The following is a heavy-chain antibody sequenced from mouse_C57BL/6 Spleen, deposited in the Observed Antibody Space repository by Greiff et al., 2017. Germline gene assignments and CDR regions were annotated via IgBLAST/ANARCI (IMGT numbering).Heavy chain of an antibody. D-gene: IGHD2-4*01. J-gene: IGHJ4*01. Sequence: EVKLLESGPGLVKPSQSLSLTCSVTGYSITSGYYWNWIRQFPGNKLEWMGYISYDGSNNYNPSLKNRISITRDTSKNQFFLKLNSVTTEDTATYYCAIYDYDGVFYAMDYWGQGTSVTVSS. CDR3: AIYDYDGVFYAMDY. CDR2: ISYDGSN. V-gene: IGHV3-6*01. CDR1: GYSITSGYY.